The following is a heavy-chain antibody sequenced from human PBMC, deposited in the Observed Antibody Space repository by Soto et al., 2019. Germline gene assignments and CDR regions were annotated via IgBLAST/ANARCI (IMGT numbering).Heavy chain of an antibody. CDR2: MNPNSGNT. J-gene: IGHJ3*02. D-gene: IGHD6-19*01. Sequence: ASVKVSCKASGYTFTSYYMHWVRQAPGQGLEWMGWMNPNSGNTGYAQKFQGRVTMTRNTSISTAYMELSSLRSEDTAVYYCAKQWLGPDDAFDIWGQGTMVTVSS. CDR3: AKQWLGPDDAFDI. CDR1: GYTFTSYY. V-gene: IGHV1-8*02.